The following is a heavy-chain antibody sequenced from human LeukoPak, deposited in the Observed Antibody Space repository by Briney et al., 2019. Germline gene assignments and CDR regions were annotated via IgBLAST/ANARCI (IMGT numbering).Heavy chain of an antibody. J-gene: IGHJ4*02. CDR3: ARGGQPPG. V-gene: IGHV1-2*06. D-gene: IGHD5-12*01. CDR2: LSTNNGAT. Sequence: ASVKVSCKASGYTFTGYYMHWVRQAPGQGLEWMGRLSTNNGATNYAQKFQGRVTMTRDTSITTAYMELTRLTSDDTAVYYCARGGQPPGWGQGTLVTVSS. CDR1: GYTFTGYY.